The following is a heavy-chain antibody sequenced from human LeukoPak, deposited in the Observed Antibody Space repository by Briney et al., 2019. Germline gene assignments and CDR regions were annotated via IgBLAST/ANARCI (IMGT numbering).Heavy chain of an antibody. J-gene: IGHJ4*02. Sequence: GGSLRLSCAASGFTFSSYGMHWVRQAPGKGMEWVAVIWYDGSNNYYADSVKGRFTISRDNSKNTLYLQMNSLRDEDTAVYYCARDRYCSSTSCYNLDYWGQGTLVTVSS. D-gene: IGHD2-2*02. CDR1: GFTFSSYG. CDR3: ARDRYCSSTSCYNLDY. V-gene: IGHV3-33*01. CDR2: IWYDGSNN.